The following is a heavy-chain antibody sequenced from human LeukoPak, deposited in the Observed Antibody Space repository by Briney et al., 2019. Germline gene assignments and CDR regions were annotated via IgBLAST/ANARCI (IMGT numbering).Heavy chain of an antibody. CDR1: GGSISSSSYY. J-gene: IGHJ4*02. D-gene: IGHD5-12*01. V-gene: IGHV4-39*01. Sequence: KPSETLSLTCTVSGGSISSSSYYWGWIRQPPGKGLEWIGSIYYSGSTYYNPSLKSRATISVDTSKNQFSLKLSSVTAADTAVYYCARVNLPGWLRRMGYFDYWGQGTLVTVSS. CDR3: ARVNLPGWLRRMGYFDY. CDR2: IYYSGST.